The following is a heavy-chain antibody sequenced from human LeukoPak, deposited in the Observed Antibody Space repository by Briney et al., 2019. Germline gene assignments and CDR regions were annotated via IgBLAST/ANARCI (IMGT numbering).Heavy chain of an antibody. CDR3: ARDYKYAFDN. Sequence: GGSLRLSCAASGFTFSAYSMNWVRQAPGKRLEWISYIGISSGNTKYADSVKGRFTISGDKAKNSLYLQMNSLRVEDTAVYYCARDYKYAFDNWGQGTLVTVSS. J-gene: IGHJ4*02. D-gene: IGHD5-24*01. CDR2: IGISSGNT. CDR1: GFTFSAYS. V-gene: IGHV3-48*01.